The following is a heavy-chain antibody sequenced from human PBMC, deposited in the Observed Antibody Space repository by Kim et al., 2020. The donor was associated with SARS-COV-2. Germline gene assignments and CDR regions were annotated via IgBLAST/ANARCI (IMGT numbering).Heavy chain of an antibody. D-gene: IGHD2-15*01. CDR1: GGSFSGYY. V-gene: IGHV4-34*01. CDR2: INHSGST. J-gene: IGHJ6*02. Sequence: SETLSLTCAVYGGSFSGYYWSWIRQPPGKGLEWIGEINHSGSTNYNPSLKSRVTISVDTSKNQFSLKLSSVTAADTAVYYCAAGVVAATRFLHYYYGMDVWGQGTTVTVSS. CDR3: AAGVVAATRFLHYYYGMDV.